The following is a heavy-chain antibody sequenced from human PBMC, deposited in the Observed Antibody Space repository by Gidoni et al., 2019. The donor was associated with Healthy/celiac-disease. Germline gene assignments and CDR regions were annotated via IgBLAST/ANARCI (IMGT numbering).Heavy chain of an antibody. J-gene: IGHJ4*02. CDR1: GYTFTSYG. D-gene: IGHD3-10*01. Sequence: QVQLVQSGAEVKKPGASVKVSCKASGYTFTSYGISWVRQAPGQGLEWMGWISAYNGNTNYAQKLQGRVTMTTDTSTSTAYMELRSLRSDDTAVYYCARVGLRFGDPLHLAPTFDYWGQGTLVTVSS. V-gene: IGHV1-18*04. CDR3: ARVGLRFGDPLHLAPTFDY. CDR2: ISAYNGNT.